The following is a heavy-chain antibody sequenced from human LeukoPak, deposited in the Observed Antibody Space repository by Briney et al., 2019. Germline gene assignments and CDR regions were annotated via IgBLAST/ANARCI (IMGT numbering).Heavy chain of an antibody. Sequence: SETLSLTCAVYGGSFSGYYWSWLRQPPGKGLEWSGEINHSGSTNYNPSLKSRVTISVDTSKNQFSLKLSSVTAADTAVYYCVGQILTGYYEWGQGTLVTVSS. D-gene: IGHD3-9*01. CDR1: GGSFSGYY. CDR3: VGQILTGYYE. CDR2: INHSGST. V-gene: IGHV4-34*01. J-gene: IGHJ4*02.